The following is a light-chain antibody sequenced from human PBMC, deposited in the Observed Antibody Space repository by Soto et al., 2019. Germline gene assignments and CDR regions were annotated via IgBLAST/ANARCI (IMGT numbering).Light chain of an antibody. V-gene: IGKV1-39*01. Sequence: DIAMTQAPSSLSASVGDRVTITCRAGQDVVNYLNWYQQKPGKAPRLLIYAASSLQSGVPSRFSGSGSGTTFTLTITDLQPEDVVTYYCQQSRTTAYTFAQGTKVEIK. J-gene: IGKJ2*01. CDR3: QQSRTTAYT. CDR1: QDVVNY. CDR2: AAS.